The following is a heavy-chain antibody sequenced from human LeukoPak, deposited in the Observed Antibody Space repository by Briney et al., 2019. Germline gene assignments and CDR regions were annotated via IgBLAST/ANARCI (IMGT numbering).Heavy chain of an antibody. CDR2: IYYSGST. CDR3: ASSSGWSLTHGFDY. D-gene: IGHD6-19*01. CDR1: GGSISSYY. Sequence: PSETLSLTCTVSGGSISSYYWSWIRQPPGKGLEWIGYIYYSGSTNYNPSLKSRVTISVDTSKNQFSLQLNSVTPEDTAVYYCASSSGWSLTHGFDYWGQGTLVTVSS. V-gene: IGHV4-59*12. J-gene: IGHJ4*02.